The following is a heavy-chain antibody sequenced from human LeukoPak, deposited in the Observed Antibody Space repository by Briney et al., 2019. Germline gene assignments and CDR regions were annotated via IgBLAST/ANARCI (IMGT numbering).Heavy chain of an antibody. CDR2: ISSSSSYI. V-gene: IGHV3-21*01. CDR1: GFTFSSYS. CDR3: AREAFWSGYYSYDY. Sequence: GGSLRLSCAASGFTFSSYSMNWVRQAPGKGLEWVSSISSSSSYIYYADSVKGRFTISRDNAKNSLYLQMNSLRAEDTAVYYCAREAFWSGYYSYDYWGQGTLVTVSS. D-gene: IGHD3-3*01. J-gene: IGHJ4*02.